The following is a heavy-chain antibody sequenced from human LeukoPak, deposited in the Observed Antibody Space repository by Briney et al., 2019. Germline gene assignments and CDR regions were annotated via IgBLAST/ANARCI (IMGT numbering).Heavy chain of an antibody. V-gene: IGHV3-23*01. CDR1: GFTFSSYA. D-gene: IGHD3-9*01. CDR2: ISGSGGST. Sequence: PTGGSLRLSCAASGFTFSSYAMSWVRQAPGKGLEWVSAISGSGGSTYYADSVKGRFTISRDNYKNTLYLQMNGLRAEDKAVYYCAKDRIGGSYYDILTGYYKTYYYYGMDVWGKGTTVTVSS. J-gene: IGHJ6*04. CDR3: AKDRIGGSYYDILTGYYKTYYYYGMDV.